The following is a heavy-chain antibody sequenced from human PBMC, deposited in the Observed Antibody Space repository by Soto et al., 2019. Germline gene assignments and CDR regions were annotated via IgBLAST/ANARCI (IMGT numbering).Heavy chain of an antibody. CDR2: ISSSSSTI. CDR3: ARDGQGGGVVNWFDP. J-gene: IGHJ5*02. D-gene: IGHD3-16*01. Sequence: GGSLRLSCAASRFTFRNYGMHWVRQAPGKGLEWGSYISSSSSTIYYADSVKGRFTISRDNAKNSLYLQMNSLRAEETAVYYCARDGQGGGVVNWFDPWGQGTLVTVSS. V-gene: IGHV3-48*01. CDR1: RFTFRNYG.